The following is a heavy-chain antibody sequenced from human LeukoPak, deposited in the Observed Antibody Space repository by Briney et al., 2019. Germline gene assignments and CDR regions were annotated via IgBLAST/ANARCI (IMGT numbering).Heavy chain of an antibody. V-gene: IGHV4-34*01. CDR1: GGSFSGYY. J-gene: IGHJ5*02. CDR3: AMSCSSTSCYGGWFDP. CDR2: INHSGST. D-gene: IGHD2-2*01. Sequence: SETLSLTCAVYGGSFSGYYWSWIRQPPGKGLEWIGEINHSGSTNYNPSLKSRVTISVDTSKNQFSLKLSSVTAADTAVYYCAMSCSSTSCYGGWFDPWGQGTLVTVSS.